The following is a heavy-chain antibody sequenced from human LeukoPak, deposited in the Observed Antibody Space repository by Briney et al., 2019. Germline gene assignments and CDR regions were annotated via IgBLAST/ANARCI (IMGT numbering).Heavy chain of an antibody. Sequence: GGSLRLSCAASGFTFSSYAMSWARQAPGKGLEWVSVISGSGGSTYYADSVKGRFTISRDNSKNTLNLQMNSLRAEDTAVYYCAKDLRNHNYYYDSSAYYDYWGQGTLVTVSS. D-gene: IGHD3-22*01. CDR2: ISGSGGST. CDR1: GFTFSSYA. J-gene: IGHJ4*02. V-gene: IGHV3-23*01. CDR3: AKDLRNHNYYYDSSAYYDY.